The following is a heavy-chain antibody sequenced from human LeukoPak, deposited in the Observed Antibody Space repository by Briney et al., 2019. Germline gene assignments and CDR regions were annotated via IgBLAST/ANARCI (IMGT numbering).Heavy chain of an antibody. D-gene: IGHD2-2*01. CDR1: GFTFSSYW. J-gene: IGHJ3*02. CDR2: INSDGSST. CDR3: ARDFHCSSTGCVIHDAFDI. Sequence: GGSLRLSCAASGFTFSSYWMHWVRQAPGKGLVWVSRINSDGSSTSYADSVKGRFTISRDNAKNTLYLQMNSLRAEDTAVYYCARDFHCSSTGCVIHDAFDIWGQGTMVTVSS. V-gene: IGHV3-74*01.